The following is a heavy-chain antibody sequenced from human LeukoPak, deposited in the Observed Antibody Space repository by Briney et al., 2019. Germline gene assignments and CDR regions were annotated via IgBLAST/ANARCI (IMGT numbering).Heavy chain of an antibody. CDR3: ARGALGAARFTKGPFDP. CDR2: INHSGST. J-gene: IGHJ5*02. Sequence: LRLSCAASGFTFSDHYMDWVRQAPGKGLEWIGEINHSGSTNYNPSLKSRVTISVDTSKNQFSLKLSSVTAADTAVYYCARGALGAARFTKGPFDPWGQGTLVTVSS. D-gene: IGHD6-6*01. CDR1: GFTFSDHY. V-gene: IGHV4-34*01.